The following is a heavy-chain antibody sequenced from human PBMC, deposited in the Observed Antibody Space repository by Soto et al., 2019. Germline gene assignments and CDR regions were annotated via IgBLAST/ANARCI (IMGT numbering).Heavy chain of an antibody. CDR2: MNPNSGNT. D-gene: IGHD6-6*01. Sequence: QVQLVQSGAEVKKPGASVKVSCKASGYTFTSYDINWVRQATGQGLEWMGWMNPNSGNTGYAQKLQGRVTMTSNISISTAYMELSSLRSEDTAVYYCARGVGAARPTVFFYYYMDVWGKGTTVTVSS. V-gene: IGHV1-8*01. CDR3: ARGVGAARPTVFFYYYMDV. J-gene: IGHJ6*03. CDR1: GYTFTSYD.